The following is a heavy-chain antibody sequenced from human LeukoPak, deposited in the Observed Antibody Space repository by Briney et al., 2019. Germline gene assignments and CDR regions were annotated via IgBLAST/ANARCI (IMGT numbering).Heavy chain of an antibody. CDR2: INTNTGNP. CDR3: ARGGSMAVAGHYYYYYMDV. CDR1: GYTFTSYA. D-gene: IGHD6-19*01. J-gene: IGHJ6*03. Sequence: GASVKVSCKASGYTFTSYAMNWVRQAPGQGLEWMGWINTNTGNPTYAQGFTGRFVFFLDTSVSTAYLQISSLKAEDTAVYYCARGGSMAVAGHYYYYYMDVWGKGTTVTVSS. V-gene: IGHV7-4-1*02.